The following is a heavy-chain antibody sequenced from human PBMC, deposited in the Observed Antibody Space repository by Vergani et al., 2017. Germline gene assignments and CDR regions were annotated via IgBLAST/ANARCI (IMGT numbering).Heavy chain of an antibody. D-gene: IGHD6-19*01. J-gene: IGHJ4*02. V-gene: IGHV1-69*08. CDR3: ARDLGYSSGWNQYFDY. CDR1: GGTFSSYT. Sequence: QVQLVQSGAEVKKPGSSVKVSCKASGGTFSSYTISWVRQAPGQGLEWMGRIIPILGIANYAQKFQGRVTITADKSTSTAYMELSSLRSEDTAVYYCARDLGYSSGWNQYFDYWGQGTLVTVSS. CDR2: IIPILGIA.